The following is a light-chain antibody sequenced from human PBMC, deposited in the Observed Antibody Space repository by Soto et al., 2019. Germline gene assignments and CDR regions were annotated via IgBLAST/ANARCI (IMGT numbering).Light chain of an antibody. Sequence: QSVLTQPASVSGSPGQSITISCTGSSTDVGGYNYVSWYQQHPGKAPKVMIYEVSNRPSGVSNRFSGSKSGNTASLTISGLQAEDEADYCCSSYTSSSTYVFGTGSKVTV. V-gene: IGLV2-14*01. J-gene: IGLJ1*01. CDR2: EVS. CDR1: STDVGGYNY. CDR3: SSYTSSSTYV.